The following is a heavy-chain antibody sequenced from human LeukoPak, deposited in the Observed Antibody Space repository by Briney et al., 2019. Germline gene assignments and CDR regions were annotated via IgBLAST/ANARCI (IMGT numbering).Heavy chain of an antibody. CDR1: GFTFSSYS. CDR3: AKDEYYYDSSGFLNLFDY. V-gene: IGHV3-21*01. Sequence: GGSLRLSCAASGFTFSSYSMNWVRQAPGKGLEWVSSISSSSSYIYHADSVKGRFTISRDNSKNTLYPQMNSLRAEDTAVYYCAKDEYYYDSSGFLNLFDYWGQGTLVTVSS. D-gene: IGHD3-22*01. CDR2: ISSSSSYI. J-gene: IGHJ4*02.